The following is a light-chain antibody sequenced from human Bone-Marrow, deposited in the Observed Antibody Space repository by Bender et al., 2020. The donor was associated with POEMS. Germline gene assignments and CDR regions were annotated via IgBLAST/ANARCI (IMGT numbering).Light chain of an antibody. CDR2: YDD. CDR1: SSNIGNHG. CDR3: AAWDDSLSGWV. J-gene: IGLJ3*02. V-gene: IGLV1-36*01. Sequence: SVLTQPPSVSAAPGQKVTISCSGSSSNIGNHGVNWYQQLPGEAPKHLIYYDDLLTPGVADRFSASKSGTSASLAISELQSEDEALYYCAAWDDSLSGWVFGGGTKLTVL.